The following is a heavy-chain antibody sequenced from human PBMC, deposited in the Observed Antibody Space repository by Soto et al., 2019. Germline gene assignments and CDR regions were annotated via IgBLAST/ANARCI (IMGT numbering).Heavy chain of an antibody. V-gene: IGHV1-3*01. D-gene: IGHD2-2*01. J-gene: IGHJ1*01. CDR3: ARIWDCSSTSCYAGWYFQH. CDR2: INAGNGNT. CDR1: GYTFTSYA. Sequence: QVPLVQSGAEVKKPGASVKVSCKASGYTFTSYAMHWVRQAPGQRLEWMGWINAGNGNTKYSQKFQGRVTITRDTSASTAYMELSSLRSEDTAVYYCARIWDCSSTSCYAGWYFQHWGQGTLVTVSS.